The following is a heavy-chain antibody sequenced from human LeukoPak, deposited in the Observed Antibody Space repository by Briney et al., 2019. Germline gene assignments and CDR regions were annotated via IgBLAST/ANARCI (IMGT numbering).Heavy chain of an antibody. CDR2: INHSGST. Sequence: SETLSLTCAVYGGTFSGYYWSWIRQPPGKGLEWIGEINHSGSTNYNPSLNSRVTITVDTSKNQFPLKLSSVSAADTAVYYWARDRRITMVRGVIQWFDPWGQGTLVTVSS. D-gene: IGHD3-10*01. CDR3: ARDRRITMVRGVIQWFDP. V-gene: IGHV4-34*01. J-gene: IGHJ5*02. CDR1: GGTFSGYY.